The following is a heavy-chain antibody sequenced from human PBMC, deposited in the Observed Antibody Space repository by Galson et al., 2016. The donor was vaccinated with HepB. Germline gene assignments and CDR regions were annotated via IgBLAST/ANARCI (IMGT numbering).Heavy chain of an antibody. V-gene: IGHV3-21*01. J-gene: IGHJ3*01. Sequence: LEWVSSISSSSGYIYYADSVKGRFTISRDNAKNSLFLQMNSLRAEDTAIYFCARPRWLQSADAFDVWGQGTMVTVSS. D-gene: IGHD5-24*01. CDR2: ISSSSGYI. CDR3: ARPRWLQSADAFDV.